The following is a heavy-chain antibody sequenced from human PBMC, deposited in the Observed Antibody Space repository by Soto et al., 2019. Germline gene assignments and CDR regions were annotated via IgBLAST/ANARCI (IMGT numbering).Heavy chain of an antibody. J-gene: IGHJ5*02. CDR2: IKPDESGT. Sequence: HPGGSLRLSCAASGFTFSTYWMSWVRQAPGKGLEWVANIKPDESGTWYVDSVKGRFTISRDNAKNSVYLQMDSLRVEDTGVYYCVRDYPGARFDPWGQGTLVTVSS. CDR3: VRDYPGARFDP. D-gene: IGHD1-26*01. V-gene: IGHV3-7*03. CDR1: GFTFSTYW.